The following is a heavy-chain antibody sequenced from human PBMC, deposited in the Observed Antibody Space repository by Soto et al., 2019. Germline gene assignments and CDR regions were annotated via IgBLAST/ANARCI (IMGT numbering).Heavy chain of an antibody. Sequence: HVQLVQSGAEVKKPGASLKVSCKASGYTFISYGVSWVRQAPGQGLEWLGWISPYNGNTNYAQKFQGRITMTTDTSTSTVYMDLRSLRTDDTAVYYCARDQTSWVRDAFDIWGQGTMVVVSS. D-gene: IGHD6-13*01. J-gene: IGHJ3*02. CDR3: ARDQTSWVRDAFDI. V-gene: IGHV1-18*01. CDR2: ISPYNGNT. CDR1: GYTFISYG.